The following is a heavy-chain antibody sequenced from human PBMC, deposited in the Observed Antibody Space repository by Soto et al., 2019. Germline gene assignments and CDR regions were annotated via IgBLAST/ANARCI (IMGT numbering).Heavy chain of an antibody. J-gene: IGHJ4*02. V-gene: IGHV1-69*02. CDR1: GGTFSSYT. CDR3: ACHDSSGYYYYFDY. Sequence: SVKVSCKASGGTFSSYTISWVRQAPGQGLEWMGRIIPILGIANYAQKFQGRVTITADKSTSTAYMELSSLRSEDTAVYYCACHDSSGYYYYFDYWGQGTLVTVSS. D-gene: IGHD3-22*01. CDR2: IIPILGIA.